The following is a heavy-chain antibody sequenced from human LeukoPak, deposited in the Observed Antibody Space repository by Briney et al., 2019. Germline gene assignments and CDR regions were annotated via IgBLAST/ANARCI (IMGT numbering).Heavy chain of an antibody. J-gene: IGHJ4*02. Sequence: GGSLRLSCAASGFTFSDAWMNWVRQAPGKGLEWVGRIKSKTDGCTTDYDATAKGRFTISRDDSKNTLYLQMNSLKSEDTALYYCTTDPPPNYYYDSSGYYILNSLGYWGQGTLVTVSS. CDR3: TTDPPPNYYYDSSGYYILNSLGY. D-gene: IGHD3-22*01. CDR1: GFTFSDAW. V-gene: IGHV3-15*01. CDR2: IKSKTDGCTT.